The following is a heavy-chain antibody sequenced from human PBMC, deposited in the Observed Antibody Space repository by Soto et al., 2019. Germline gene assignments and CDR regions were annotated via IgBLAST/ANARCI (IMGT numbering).Heavy chain of an antibody. CDR2: TYYRSKWKN. D-gene: IGHD3-10*01. Sequence: SQTLSLTCVISGDSVSSNRAAWNWVRQSPSRGLEWLGRTYYRSKWKNDYAVSVNSRITINTDTSKNQFSLQLNSVTPEDTDVYYCARDFGSGTFGYYGMDVWGQGTTVTVSS. CDR3: ARDFGSGTFGYYGMDV. CDR1: GDSVSSNRAA. V-gene: IGHV6-1*01. J-gene: IGHJ6*02.